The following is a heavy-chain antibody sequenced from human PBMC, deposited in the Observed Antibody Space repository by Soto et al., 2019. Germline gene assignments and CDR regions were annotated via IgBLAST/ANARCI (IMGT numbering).Heavy chain of an antibody. D-gene: IGHD2-15*01. CDR1: GDSVSSNSAA. CDR2: AYYRSKWYN. V-gene: IGHV6-1*01. Sequence: SQTLSLTCAISGDSVSSNSAAWNWIRQSPSRGLEWLGRAYYRSKWYNDYAVSVKSRITINPDTSKNQFSLQLNSVTPEDTAVYYCARGVVVAATGYYYYGMDVWGQGTTVTVS. J-gene: IGHJ6*02. CDR3: ARGVVVAATGYYYYGMDV.